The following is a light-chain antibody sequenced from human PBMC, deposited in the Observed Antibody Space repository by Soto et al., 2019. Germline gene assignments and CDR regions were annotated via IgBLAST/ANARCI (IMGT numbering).Light chain of an antibody. CDR3: QQYNDWPPAWT. CDR1: QSVRSN. J-gene: IGKJ1*01. Sequence: EIVMTQSPATLSVSPGERATLSCRASQSVRSNLAWYQQKPGQSPRLVIYGASTRATGIPARFGGSGSGTQFTLTISSLQSEDFAVYYCQQYNDWPPAWTFGQGTKVDIK. V-gene: IGKV3-15*01. CDR2: GAS.